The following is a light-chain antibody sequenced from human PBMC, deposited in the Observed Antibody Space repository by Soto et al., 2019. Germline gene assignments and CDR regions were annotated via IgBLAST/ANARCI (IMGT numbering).Light chain of an antibody. V-gene: IGKV3-15*01. J-gene: IGKJ4*01. CDR2: GAS. Sequence: EIVMTQSPATLSVSPGERATLSCRASQSVAANLAWYQQKSGQAPRLLFYGASTRATGIPAKFSASWSGTEFTLSFSSLQSEDFAIYYCQQYHKWPLTFGGGTRVEI. CDR3: QQYHKWPLT. CDR1: QSVAAN.